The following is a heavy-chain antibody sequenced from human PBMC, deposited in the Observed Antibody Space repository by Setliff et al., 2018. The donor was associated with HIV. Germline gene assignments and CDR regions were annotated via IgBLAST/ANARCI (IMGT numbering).Heavy chain of an antibody. CDR1: GGSFSDYY. J-gene: IGHJ4*02. D-gene: IGHD6-25*01. Sequence: SETLSLTCGIYGGSFSDYYWSWIRQPPGKGLEWIGEIDHRGRPKYNPSLNSRGTMSVDKSRNQFSLKLPSVTAADTAVYYCARYSPRGYTLTGPYWGQGTLVTVS. V-gene: IGHV4-34*01. CDR3: ARYSPRGYTLTGPY. CDR2: IDHRGRP.